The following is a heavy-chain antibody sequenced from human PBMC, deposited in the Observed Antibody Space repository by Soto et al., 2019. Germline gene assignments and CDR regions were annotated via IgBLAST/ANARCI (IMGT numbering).Heavy chain of an antibody. CDR2: IYDSGNT. Sequence: WTWIRQHPGKGLEWIGYIYDSGNTYYNPSLKSRVTISVDTSKNQFSLKLSSVTAADTAVYYCARDAATTVTTQHWYFDLWGRGTLVTVSS. J-gene: IGHJ2*01. CDR3: ARDAATTVTTQHWYFDL. D-gene: IGHD4-17*01. V-gene: IGHV4-31*02.